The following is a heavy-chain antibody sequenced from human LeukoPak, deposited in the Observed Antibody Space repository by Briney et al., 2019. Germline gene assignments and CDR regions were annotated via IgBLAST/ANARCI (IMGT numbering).Heavy chain of an antibody. CDR1: AYTLSTYG. J-gene: IGHJ5*02. D-gene: IGHD1-26*01. Sequence: ASVKVSCKASAYTLSTYGLSWVRQAPGQGLEWVGWISGNSDNTKYAQKLQSRVTMTTDTSTSTAYMELRSLRSDDTAVYYCAREVSGSYNNWFDPWGQGTLVTVSS. CDR2: ISGNSDNT. CDR3: AREVSGSYNNWFDP. V-gene: IGHV1-18*01.